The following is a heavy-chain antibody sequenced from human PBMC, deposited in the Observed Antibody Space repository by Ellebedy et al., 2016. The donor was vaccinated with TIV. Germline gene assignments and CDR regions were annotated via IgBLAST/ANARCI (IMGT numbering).Heavy chain of an antibody. CDR2: IFHSGST. D-gene: IGHD3-10*01. J-gene: IGHJ4*02. Sequence: MPSETLSLTCAVSGDAASSNNWWPWVRQPPGKGLEWIGEIFHSGSTTYNPSLESRVSISVDRSKNQFSLKLSSVTAADTAVYYCARRTFGDLFFAYWGQGTLVTVSS. CDR3: ARRTFGDLFFAY. V-gene: IGHV4-4*02. CDR1: GDAASSNNW.